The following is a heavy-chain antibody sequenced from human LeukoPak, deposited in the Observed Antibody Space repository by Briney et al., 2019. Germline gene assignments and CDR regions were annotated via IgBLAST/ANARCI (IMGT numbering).Heavy chain of an antibody. Sequence: SETLSLTCAVYGGSFSGYYGSWIRQPPGKGLEWIGEINHSGSTNYNPSLKSRVTISVDTSKNQFSLKLSSVTAADTAVYYCASFRRGVWGQGTTVTVSS. J-gene: IGHJ6*02. CDR1: GGSFSGYY. V-gene: IGHV4-34*01. CDR2: INHSGST. D-gene: IGHD3-10*01. CDR3: ASFRRGV.